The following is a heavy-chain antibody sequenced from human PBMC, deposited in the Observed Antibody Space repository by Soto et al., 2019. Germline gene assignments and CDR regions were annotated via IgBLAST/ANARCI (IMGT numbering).Heavy chain of an antibody. CDR3: ARDKSSILEWLLPY. V-gene: IGHV3-30-3*01. CDR1: GFTFSSYA. J-gene: IGHJ4*02. D-gene: IGHD3-3*01. CDR2: ISYDGSNK. Sequence: LRLSCAASGFTFSSYAMHWVRQAPGKGLEWVAVISYDGSNKYYADSVKGRFTISRDNSKNTLYLQMNSLRAEDTAVYYCARDKSSILEWLLPYWGQGTLVTVSS.